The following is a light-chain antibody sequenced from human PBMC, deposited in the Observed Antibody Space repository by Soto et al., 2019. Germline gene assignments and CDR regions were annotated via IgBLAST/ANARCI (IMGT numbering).Light chain of an antibody. CDR2: NAS. Sequence: NQSAYSLSASVAERVTLAFRASQSVNTWLAWYQKKPGKAPKLLIYNASNLQSGVPTRFSGSGSGTEFTLSITSLQPDDFATYYCQEYNSCWRFGQGTKVDIK. CDR3: QEYNSCWR. V-gene: IGKV1-5*01. J-gene: IGKJ1*01. CDR1: QSVNTW.